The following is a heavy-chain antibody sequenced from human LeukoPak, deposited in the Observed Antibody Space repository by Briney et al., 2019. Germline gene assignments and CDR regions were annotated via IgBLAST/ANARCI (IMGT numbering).Heavy chain of an antibody. Sequence: PSETLSLTCTVSGGSISSSSYYWGWIRQPPGKGLEWIGSIYYSGSTYYNPSLKSRVTISVDTSKNQFSLKLSSVTAADTAVYYCLEWRIDYWGQGTLVTVSS. J-gene: IGHJ4*02. V-gene: IGHV4-39*01. D-gene: IGHD3-3*01. CDR3: LEWRIDY. CDR2: IYYSGST. CDR1: GGSISSSSYY.